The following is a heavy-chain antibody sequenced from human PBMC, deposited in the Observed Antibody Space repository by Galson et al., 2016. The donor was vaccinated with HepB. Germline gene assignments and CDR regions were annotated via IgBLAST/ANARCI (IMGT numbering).Heavy chain of an antibody. CDR3: AKEAARAVFGLDI. CDR2: ITTNNGNT. D-gene: IGHD3-3*01. V-gene: IGHV1-18*01. CDR1: AYTFSTDG. Sequence: SVKVSCKASAYTFSTDGISWVRQAPGQGLEWMGWITTNNGNTDYAQKFQGRVTMTTDTSTSTAYMELRSLRSDDTACYYCAKEAARAVFGLDIWGQGTMVTVSS. J-gene: IGHJ3*02.